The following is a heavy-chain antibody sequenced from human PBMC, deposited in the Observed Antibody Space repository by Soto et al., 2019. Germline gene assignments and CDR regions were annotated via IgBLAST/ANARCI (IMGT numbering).Heavy chain of an antibody. J-gene: IGHJ5*02. CDR3: ARDVVVVPAETTNWFDP. D-gene: IGHD2-2*01. CDR1: GYTFTIYG. V-gene: IGHV1-18*01. CDR2: ISAYNGNT. Sequence: ASVKVSCKASGYTFTIYGVGWVRQAPGQGLEWMGWISAYNGNTNYAQKLQGRVTMTTDTSTSTAYMELRSLRSDDTAVYYCARDVVVVPAETTNWFDPWGQGTLVTVSS.